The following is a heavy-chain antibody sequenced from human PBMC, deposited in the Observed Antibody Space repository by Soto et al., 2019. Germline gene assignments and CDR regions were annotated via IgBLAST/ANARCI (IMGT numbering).Heavy chain of an antibody. CDR1: GFTFGSYA. D-gene: IGHD2-21*01. CDR2: ISYDGSNK. CDR3: ERMQFVYGMDV. V-gene: IGHV3-30-3*01. J-gene: IGHJ6*02. Sequence: GGSLRLSCAASGFTFGSYAMHWVRQAPGKGLEWVAVISYDGSNKYYADSVKGRFTISRDNSKNKLYLQMNSLRAEDTAVYYCERMQFVYGMDVCGQVTTVPVCS.